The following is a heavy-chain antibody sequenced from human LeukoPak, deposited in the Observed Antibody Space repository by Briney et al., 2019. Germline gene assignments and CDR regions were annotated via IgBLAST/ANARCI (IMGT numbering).Heavy chain of an antibody. CDR1: GFTLSDWY. D-gene: IGHD2-2*01. Sequence: GGSLRLSCAVSGFTLSDWYMSWIRQAPGKGLEWVSFISSSGNTIYYADSVKGRFTISRDHANNSLFLQMNSLRAEGTAVYYRARDRQVPAVVDYWGQGTLVAVSP. CDR3: ARDRQVPAVVDY. CDR2: ISSSGNTI. J-gene: IGHJ4*02. V-gene: IGHV3-11*01.